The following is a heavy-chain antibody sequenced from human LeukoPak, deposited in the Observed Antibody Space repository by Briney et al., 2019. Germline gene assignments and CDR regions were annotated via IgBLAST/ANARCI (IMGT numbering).Heavy chain of an antibody. D-gene: IGHD5-24*01. J-gene: IGHJ4*02. Sequence: GGSLRASCAASGFTFSSYSMNWVRQAPEKGLEWVSYISSGSSTIYYADSVKGRFTISRDNAKNSLYLQVNSLRAEDTAVYYCVRVIVDDYNSRPSDYWGQGTLVTVSS. CDR2: ISSGSSTI. V-gene: IGHV3-48*01. CDR3: VRVIVDDYNSRPSDY. CDR1: GFTFSSYS.